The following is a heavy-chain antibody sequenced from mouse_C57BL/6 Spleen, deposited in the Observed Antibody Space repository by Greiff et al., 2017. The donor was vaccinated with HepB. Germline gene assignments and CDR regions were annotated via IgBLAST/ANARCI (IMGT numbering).Heavy chain of an antibody. CDR2: ISYSGST. D-gene: IGHD1-1*01. J-gene: IGHJ1*03. V-gene: IGHV3-1*01. CDR3: ARLTTVRWYFDV. CDR1: GYSITSGYD. Sequence: EVHLVESGPGMVKPSQSLSLTCTVTGYSITSGYDWHWIRHFPGNKLEWMGYISYSGSTNYNPSLKSRISITHDTSKNHFFLKLNSVTTEDTATYYCARLTTVRWYFDVWGTGTTVTVSS.